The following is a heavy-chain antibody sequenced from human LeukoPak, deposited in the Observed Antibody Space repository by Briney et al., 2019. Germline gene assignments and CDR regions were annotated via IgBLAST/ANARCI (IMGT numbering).Heavy chain of an antibody. J-gene: IGHJ4*02. V-gene: IGHV4-59*12. D-gene: IGHD2-2*01. CDR1: GDSISTYY. CDR2: IYHSGST. CDR3: ARGGGANCSSTSCDPFDY. Sequence: SETLSLTCAVSGDSISTYYWSWIRQPPGKGLEWIGYIYHSGSTYYNPSLKSRVTISVDRSKNQFSLKLSSVTAADTAVYYCARGGGANCSSTSCDPFDYWGQGTLVTVSS.